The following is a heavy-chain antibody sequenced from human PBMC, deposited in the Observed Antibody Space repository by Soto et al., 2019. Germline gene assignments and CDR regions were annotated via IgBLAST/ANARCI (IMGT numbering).Heavy chain of an antibody. CDR3: SRAYSGYDFNAFDI. Sequence: SGPTLVNPTHTLTLTCTFSGVSLSTSGMRVSWIRQPPGKALDWLARIDWDDDKFYSTSLKTRLTISKDTSKNQVILTMTNMERLKTATYYCSRAYSGYDFNAFDIWGQGTMVTVSS. CDR1: GVSLSTSGMR. J-gene: IGHJ3*02. CDR2: IDWDDDK. V-gene: IGHV2-70*04. D-gene: IGHD5-12*01.